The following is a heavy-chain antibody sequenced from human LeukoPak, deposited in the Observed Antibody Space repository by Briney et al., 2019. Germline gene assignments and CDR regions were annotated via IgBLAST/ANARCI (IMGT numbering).Heavy chain of an antibody. CDR3: ARGAMTERTFDI. Sequence: GGSLRLSCATSGFTFSNYAMHWVRQAPGKGLEWVAVIWYDGINKYYADSVNGRFTISRDNSKNTLSVQMNSLRVEDTAVYYCARGAMTERTFDIWGQGTKVTVSS. J-gene: IGHJ3*02. CDR2: IWYDGINK. CDR1: GFTFSNYA. V-gene: IGHV3-33*01. D-gene: IGHD2-2*01.